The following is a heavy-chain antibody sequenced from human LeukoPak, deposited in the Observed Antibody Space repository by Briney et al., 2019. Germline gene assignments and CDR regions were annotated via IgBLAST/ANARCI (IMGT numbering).Heavy chain of an antibody. CDR3: ARTTVTTGRTNWFDP. D-gene: IGHD4-17*01. CDR1: GFTFSSYG. V-gene: IGHV3-21*01. CDR2: ISSTSSYI. J-gene: IGHJ5*02. Sequence: GGSLRLSCAASGFTFSSYGMNWVRQAPGKGLEWVLSISSTSSYIYYAASVKGRFTISRDNAKNSLYLQMNSLRAEDTAVYYYARTTVTTGRTNWFDPWGQGTLVTVSS.